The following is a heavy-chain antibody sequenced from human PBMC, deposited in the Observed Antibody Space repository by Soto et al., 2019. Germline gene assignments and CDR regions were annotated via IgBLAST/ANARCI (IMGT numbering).Heavy chain of an antibody. CDR2: IIPIFGTA. CDR3: AGVRSSGWVEYFQH. Sequence: QVQLVQSGAEVKKPGSSVKVSCKASGGTFSSYAISWVRQAPGQGLEWMGGIIPIFGTANYAQKFQGRVTITADESTSTAYMELSSLRSEDTAVYYCAGVRSSGWVEYFQHWGQGTLVTVSS. CDR1: GGTFSSYA. D-gene: IGHD6-19*01. V-gene: IGHV1-69*12. J-gene: IGHJ1*01.